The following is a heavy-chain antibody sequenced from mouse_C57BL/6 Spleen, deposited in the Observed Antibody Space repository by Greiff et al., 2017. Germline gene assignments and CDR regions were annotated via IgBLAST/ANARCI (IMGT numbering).Heavy chain of an antibody. D-gene: IGHD1-1*01. CDR1: GYTFTSYW. Sequence: VQLQQPGAELVRPGSSVKLSCKASGYTFTSYWMHWVKQRPIQGLEWIGNIDPSDSETNYNQKFKDKATLTVDKSSSTAYMQLSSLTSEDSAVYYYARGITTVVWYYFDCWGKGATLTVSS. CDR2: IDPSDSET. V-gene: IGHV1-52*01. CDR3: ARGITTVVWYYFDC. J-gene: IGHJ2*01.